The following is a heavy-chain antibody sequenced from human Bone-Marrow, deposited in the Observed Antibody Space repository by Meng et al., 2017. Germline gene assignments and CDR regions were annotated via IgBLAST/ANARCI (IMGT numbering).Heavy chain of an antibody. CDR3: ARTLTLSGGDFGAFDI. CDR1: GYTLTELS. CDR2: FDPEDGET. J-gene: IGHJ3*02. D-gene: IGHD2-21*02. Sequence: ASVKVSCKVSGYTLTELSMHWVRQAPGKGLEWMGGFDPEDGETIYAQKFQGRVTMTEDTSTDTAYMELSSLRSEDTAVYYCARTLTLSGGDFGAFDIWGQGTMVTVSS. V-gene: IGHV1-24*01.